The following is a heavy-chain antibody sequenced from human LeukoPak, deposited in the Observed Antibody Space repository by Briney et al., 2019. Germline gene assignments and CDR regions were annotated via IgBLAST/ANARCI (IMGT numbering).Heavy chain of an antibody. CDR3: TRDRNDYGDPDAFDI. J-gene: IGHJ3*02. V-gene: IGHV3-21*01. Sequence: GGSLRLSCAASGFTFSAYTMSWVRQAPGKGLEWVSSITRVSTYTYYSESVQGRFTISRDNHKDLLYLQLNSLRGDDSGIYYCTRDRNDYGDPDAFDIWGQGTVVTVSS. CDR1: GFTFSAYT. D-gene: IGHD4-17*01. CDR2: ITRVSTYT.